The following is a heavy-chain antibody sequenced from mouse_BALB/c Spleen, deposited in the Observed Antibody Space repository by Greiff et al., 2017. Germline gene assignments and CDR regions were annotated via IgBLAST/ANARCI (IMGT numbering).Heavy chain of an antibody. J-gene: IGHJ4*01. CDR2: INPSTGYT. CDR3: ARSGGNYDYAMDY. Sequence: QVHVKQSGAELAKPGASVKMSCKASGYTFTSYWMHWVKQRPGQGLEWIGYINPSTGYTEYNQKFKDKATLTADKSSSTAYMQLSSLTSEDSAVYYCARSGGNYDYAMDYWGQGTSVTVSA. CDR1: GYTFTSYW. V-gene: IGHV1-7*01. D-gene: IGHD2-1*01.